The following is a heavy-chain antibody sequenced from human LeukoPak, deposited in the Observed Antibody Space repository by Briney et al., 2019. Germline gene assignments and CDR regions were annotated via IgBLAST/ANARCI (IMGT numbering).Heavy chain of an antibody. CDR3: AKDAHGYSCSWPLDY. CDR2: ISAYNGNT. Sequence: GASVKVSCKASGYTFTSYGISWVRQAPGQGLEWMGWISAYNGNTNYAQKLQGRVTMTTDTSTSTAYMELRSLRSDDTAVYYCAKDAHGYSCSWPLDYWGQGTLVTVSS. CDR1: GYTFTSYG. J-gene: IGHJ4*02. D-gene: IGHD6-13*01. V-gene: IGHV1-18*01.